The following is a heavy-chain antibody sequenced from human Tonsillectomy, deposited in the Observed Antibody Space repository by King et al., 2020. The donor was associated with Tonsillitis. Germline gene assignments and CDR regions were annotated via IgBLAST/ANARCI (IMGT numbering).Heavy chain of an antibody. Sequence: VQLVESGGGWVQPGGSLRLSCAASGFTFSSYAMTWVRQAPGKGLEWVSAISGSGDTTYYADSVKGRFTISRDISKNTLYLQMNSLRAEDTAVYYCAKKGLQSSGPYSFDCWGQGTLVAVSS. D-gene: IGHD5-24*01. CDR1: GFTFSSYA. CDR2: ISGSGDTT. J-gene: IGHJ4*02. CDR3: AKKGLQSSGPYSFDC. V-gene: IGHV3-23*04.